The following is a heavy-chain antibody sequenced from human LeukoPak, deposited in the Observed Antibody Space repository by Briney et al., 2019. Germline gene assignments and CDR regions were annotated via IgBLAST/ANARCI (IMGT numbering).Heavy chain of an antibody. CDR3: AKLATEVVAVTVDY. D-gene: IGHD2-15*01. CDR2: ISYDGSNK. V-gene: IGHV3-30*18. CDR1: GFTFSSYG. J-gene: IGHJ4*02. Sequence: GSLRLSCAASGFTFSSYGMHWVRQAPGKGLEWVAVISYDGSNKYYAHSVKGRFTISRDNSKNTLYLQMNSLRAEDTAVYYCAKLATEVVAVTVDYWGQGTLVTVSS.